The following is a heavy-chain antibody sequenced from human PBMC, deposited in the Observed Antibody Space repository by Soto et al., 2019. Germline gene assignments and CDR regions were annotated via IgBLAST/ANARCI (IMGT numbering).Heavy chain of an antibody. J-gene: IGHJ5*02. V-gene: IGHV4-39*01. CDR1: GGSISSSSYY. CDR2: IYYSGST. D-gene: IGHD1-1*01. CDR3: ASLVGTTHNWFDP. Sequence: QLQLQESGPGLVKPSETLSLTCTVSGGSISSSSYYWGWIRQPPGKGLEWIGSIYYSGSTYYNPSLTSRVPTPVDTSKTQFSLKLSSVTAADTAVYYCASLVGTTHNWFDPWGQGTLVTVSS.